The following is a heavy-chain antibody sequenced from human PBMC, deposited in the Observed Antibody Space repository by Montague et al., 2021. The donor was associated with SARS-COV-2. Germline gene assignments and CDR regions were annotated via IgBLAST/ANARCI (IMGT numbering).Heavy chain of an antibody. CDR3: ARFGSGTLEFDL. J-gene: IGHJ4*02. D-gene: IGHD1-26*01. CDR2: IRTTGHT. Sequence: TLSLTCTVSGASISTGIYYWSWIRQPAGKGLEWIGRIRTTGHTXYNSSLESRVFMSVDTSTNQFSLSLTSVTAADTAVYFCARFGSGTLEFDLWGQGTQVTVSS. CDR1: GASISTGIYY. V-gene: IGHV4-61*02.